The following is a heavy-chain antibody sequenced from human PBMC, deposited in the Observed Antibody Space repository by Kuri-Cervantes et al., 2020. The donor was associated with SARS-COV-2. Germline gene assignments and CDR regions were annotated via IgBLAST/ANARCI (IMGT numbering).Heavy chain of an antibody. Sequence: SQTLSLTCAVSGGSFSGYYWSWIRQPPGKGLEWIGEINHSGSTTYNPSLKSRVTISVDTSKNQLSLKLSSVTAADTAVYYCARGPSFDAFDIWGQGTMVTVSS. CDR3: ARGPSFDAFDI. J-gene: IGHJ3*02. CDR1: GGSFSGYY. V-gene: IGHV4-34*01. CDR2: INHSGST.